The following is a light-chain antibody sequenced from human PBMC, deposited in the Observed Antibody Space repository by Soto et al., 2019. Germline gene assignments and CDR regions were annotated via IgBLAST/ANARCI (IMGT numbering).Light chain of an antibody. CDR1: QSVSSN. Sequence: EIVMTHSPATLSGSPGERATLSCRASQSVSSNLAWYQRRPGQAPRLLIYGASRRATGIPARFSGSGSGTGFTLTISSRQSEDFTLYDCLQYNTWPDCTVGHGTQVDIK. CDR2: GAS. V-gene: IGKV3-15*01. J-gene: IGKJ1*01. CDR3: LQYNTWPDCT.